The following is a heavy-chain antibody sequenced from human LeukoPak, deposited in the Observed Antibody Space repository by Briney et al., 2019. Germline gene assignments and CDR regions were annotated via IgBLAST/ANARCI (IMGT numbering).Heavy chain of an antibody. CDR2: ISYDGSNK. D-gene: IGHD6-13*01. V-gene: IGHV3-30-3*01. CDR3: ARELAAAGGYTMDV. J-gene: IGHJ6*02. CDR1: AFTFTSYA. Sequence: GGSLRLSCAASAFTFTSYAMHWVRQAPGKGLEWVALISYDGSNKSYADSVKGRFTISRDNSKNTLYLQMNSLRAEDTAVCYCARELAAAGGYTMDVWGQGTTVTVSS.